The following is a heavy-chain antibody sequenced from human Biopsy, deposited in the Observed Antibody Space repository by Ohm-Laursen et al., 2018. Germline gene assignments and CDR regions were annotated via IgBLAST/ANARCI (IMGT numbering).Heavy chain of an antibody. Sequence: SETLSLTCTVSGVSIISYYWTWIRQTPGKGLEWIGHVYNGGITNYNPSLKSRVTISKDTSTKQFSLRLSSGTAADTAVYYCASAGYNPDWNFDLWGRGTRVTVSS. CDR2: VYNGGIT. V-gene: IGHV4-59*12. CDR3: ASAGYNPDWNFDL. J-gene: IGHJ2*01. CDR1: GVSIISYY. D-gene: IGHD5-24*01.